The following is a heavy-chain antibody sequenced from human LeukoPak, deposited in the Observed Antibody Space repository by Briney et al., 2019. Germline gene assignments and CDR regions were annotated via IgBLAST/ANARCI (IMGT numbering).Heavy chain of an antibody. CDR3: ARGRYGRPTIRKNWFDP. CDR2: MNPNSGNT. V-gene: IGHV1-8*01. Sequence: ASVTVSCKASGYTFTSYDIYWVRQAPGQGLEWMGGMNPNSGNTGYAQKFQGRVTMTRNTSISTAYMELSSLRSEDTAVYYCARGRYGRPTIRKNWFDPWGQGTLVTVSS. D-gene: IGHD1-1*01. CDR1: GYTFTSYD. J-gene: IGHJ5*02.